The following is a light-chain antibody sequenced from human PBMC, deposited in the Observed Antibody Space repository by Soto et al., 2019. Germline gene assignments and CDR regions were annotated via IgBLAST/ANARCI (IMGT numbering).Light chain of an antibody. J-gene: IGLJ2*01. Sequence: QSALTQPASVSGSPGQSITISCTVTSSDVGAYSYVSWYQQHPGKAPKLIIYDVTYRPAGVSNRFSGSKSGNTASLTISGLQAEDEAHYYCTSYTSSSTLFGGGTKLTVL. CDR3: TSYTSSSTL. V-gene: IGLV2-14*03. CDR1: SSDVGAYSY. CDR2: DVT.